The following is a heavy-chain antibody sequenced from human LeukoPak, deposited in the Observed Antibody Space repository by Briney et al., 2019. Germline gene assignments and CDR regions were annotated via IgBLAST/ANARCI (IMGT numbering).Heavy chain of an antibody. V-gene: IGHV3-30*18. CDR2: ISYDGSNK. CDR3: AEDTRGSESIDY. J-gene: IGHJ4*02. Sequence: GGSLRLSCAASGFTFSSYGMHWVRQAPGKGLEWVAVISYDGSNKYYADSVMGRFTISRDNSKNTLYLQTNSLRAEDTAVYYCAEDTRGSESIDYWGQGTLVTVSS. D-gene: IGHD3-10*01. CDR1: GFTFSSYG.